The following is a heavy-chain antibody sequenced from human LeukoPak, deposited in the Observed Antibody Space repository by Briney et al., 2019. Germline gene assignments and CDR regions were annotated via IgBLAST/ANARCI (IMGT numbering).Heavy chain of an antibody. D-gene: IGHD2-15*01. CDR3: ARGCSGGSCYDY. V-gene: IGHV4-59*08. CDR1: GGSISSYY. Sequence: PSETLSLTCTVSGGSISSYYWSWIRQPPGKGLEWIGYIYYSGSTNYNPSLKSRVTISVDTSKKHFSLKLSSVTAADTAVYYCARGCSGGSCYDYWGQGTLVTVSS. J-gene: IGHJ4*02. CDR2: IYYSGST.